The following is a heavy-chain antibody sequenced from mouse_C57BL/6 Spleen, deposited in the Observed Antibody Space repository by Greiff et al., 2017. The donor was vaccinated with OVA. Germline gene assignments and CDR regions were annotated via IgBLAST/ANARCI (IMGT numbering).Heavy chain of an antibody. CDR1: GFTFSSYA. J-gene: IGHJ2*01. CDR3: ARDQDYDEGYYFDY. D-gene: IGHD2-4*01. Sequence: EVQVVESGGGLVKPGGSLKLSCAASGFTFSSYAMSWVRQTPEKRLEWVATISDGGSYTYYPDNVKGRFTISRDNAKNNLYLQMSHLKSEDTAMYYCARDQDYDEGYYFDYWGQGTTLTVSS. CDR2: ISDGGSYT. V-gene: IGHV5-4*01.